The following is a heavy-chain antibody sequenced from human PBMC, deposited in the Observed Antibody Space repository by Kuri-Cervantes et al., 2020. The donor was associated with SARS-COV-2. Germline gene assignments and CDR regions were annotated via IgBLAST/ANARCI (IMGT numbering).Heavy chain of an antibody. V-gene: IGHV3-66*01. Sequence: GGSLRLSCAASGFTFSSYSMNWVRQAPGKGLEWVSVLYTAGRTNYADSVKGRFTISRDNSKNTLYLQMNSLRAEDTAVYYCAKDLVGYCSSTSCYTDDAFDIWGQGTMVTVSS. CDR3: AKDLVGYCSSTSCYTDDAFDI. CDR2: LYTAGRT. CDR1: GFTFSSYS. J-gene: IGHJ3*02. D-gene: IGHD2-2*02.